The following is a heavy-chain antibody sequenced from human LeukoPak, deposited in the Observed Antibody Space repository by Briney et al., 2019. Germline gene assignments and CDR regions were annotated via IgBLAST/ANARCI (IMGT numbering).Heavy chain of an antibody. J-gene: IGHJ4*02. D-gene: IGHD3-16*01. CDR1: GFSFSIYW. Sequence: GGSLRLSCAASGFSFSIYWMSWVRQAPGKGLEWVANIKEDGSEKYYVDSVKGRFTISRDNAKNSLDLQLNGLRAEDTAVYYCARESPGGVHDYWGQGTLVTVSS. CDR2: IKEDGSEK. CDR3: ARESPGGVHDY. V-gene: IGHV3-7*01.